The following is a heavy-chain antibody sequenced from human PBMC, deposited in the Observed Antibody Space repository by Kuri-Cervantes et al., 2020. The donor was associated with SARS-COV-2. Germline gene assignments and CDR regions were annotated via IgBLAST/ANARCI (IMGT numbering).Heavy chain of an antibody. D-gene: IGHD1-26*01. CDR2: INPNSGGT. V-gene: IGHV1-2*04. Sequence: ASVKVSCKASGYTFNNYYVHWVRQAPGQGLEWMGWINPNSGGTNYAQKFQGWVTMTRDTSISTAYMELSRLRSDDTAVYYCARAGGFASFDYWGQGTLVTVSS. CDR1: GYTFNNYY. CDR3: ARAGGFASFDY. J-gene: IGHJ4*02.